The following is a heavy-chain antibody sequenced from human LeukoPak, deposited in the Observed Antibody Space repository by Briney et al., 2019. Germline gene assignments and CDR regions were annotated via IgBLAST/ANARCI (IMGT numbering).Heavy chain of an antibody. V-gene: IGHV1-69*05. CDR1: GGTFSSYA. D-gene: IGHD1-1*01. Sequence: SVKVSCKASGGTFSSYAISWVRQAPGQGLEWMGGIIPIFGTANYAQKFQGRVTITTDESTSTAYMELSSLRSEDTAVYYCAGYNWNGGAFDYWGQGTLVTVSS. J-gene: IGHJ4*02. CDR3: AGYNWNGGAFDY. CDR2: IIPIFGTA.